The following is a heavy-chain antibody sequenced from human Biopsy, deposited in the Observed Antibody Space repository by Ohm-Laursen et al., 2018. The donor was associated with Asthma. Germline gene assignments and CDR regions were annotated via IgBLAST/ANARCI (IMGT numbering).Heavy chain of an antibody. J-gene: IGHJ4*02. CDR2: IKSKTDGGTT. CDR3: TTGIDY. CDR1: GFRFNDYG. V-gene: IGHV3-15*01. Sequence: SLRLSCPASGFRFNDYGMHWVRQAPGKGLEWVGRIKSKTDGGTTDYAAPVKGRFNISRDDSKNTLYLQMNSLKTEDTAVYYCTTGIDYWGQGTLVTVSS.